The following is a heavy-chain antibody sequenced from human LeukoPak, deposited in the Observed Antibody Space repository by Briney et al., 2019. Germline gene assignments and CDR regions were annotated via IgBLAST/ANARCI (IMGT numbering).Heavy chain of an antibody. D-gene: IGHD1-1*01. V-gene: IGHV3-23*01. Sequence: GGSLRLSCAASGFTFTTYAMTWVRRAPGMRQEWVSAISGSGDATYYADSVKGRFTISRDNSENTVYLQVSSLRAEDTAVYYCARLSGTSGTTSRVLHYWGQGALVTVSS. CDR3: ARLSGTSGTTSRVLHY. J-gene: IGHJ4*02. CDR2: ISGSGDAT. CDR1: GFTFTTYA.